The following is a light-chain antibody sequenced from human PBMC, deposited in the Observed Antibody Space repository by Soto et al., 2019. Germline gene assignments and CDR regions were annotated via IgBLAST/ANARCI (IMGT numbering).Light chain of an antibody. V-gene: IGLV2-14*01. J-gene: IGLJ1*01. CDR1: SNDVGGYNY. Sequence: QSVLTQPASVSGSPGQSITISCTGTSNDVGGYNYVSWYQQHPGKAPKLMIYDVSNRPSGVSNRFSGSKSGNTASLTTSGLQAEDEADYYCSSYTSSSSLVFGTGTKVTVL. CDR2: DVS. CDR3: SSYTSSSSLV.